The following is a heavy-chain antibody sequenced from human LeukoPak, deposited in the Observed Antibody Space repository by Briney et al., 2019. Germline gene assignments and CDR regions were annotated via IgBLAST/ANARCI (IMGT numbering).Heavy chain of an antibody. V-gene: IGHV3-66*01. Sequence: GGSLRLSCAASGFTVSSNYMSWVRQAPGKGLEWVSVIYSGGSTYYADSVKGRFTISRDNSKNTLYLQMNSLRAEDTAVYYCARSPHPNYYYYYDMDVWGQGTTVTVSS. CDR2: IYSGGST. J-gene: IGHJ6*02. CDR3: ARSPHPNYYYYYDMDV. CDR1: GFTVSSNY.